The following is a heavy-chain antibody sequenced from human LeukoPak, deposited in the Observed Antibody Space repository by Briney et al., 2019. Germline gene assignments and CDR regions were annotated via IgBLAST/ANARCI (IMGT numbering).Heavy chain of an antibody. V-gene: IGHV3-23*01. D-gene: IGHD2-2*02. CDR1: GFTFSSYA. CDR3: AKPQDNVPAAIPDY. CDR2: ISGSGGST. J-gene: IGHJ4*02. Sequence: GGSLRLSCAASGFTFSSYAMSWVRQAPGKGLEWVSAISGSGGSTYYADSVKGRFTIFRDNSKNTLYLQMNSLRAEDTAVYYCAKPQDNVPAAIPDYWGQGTLVTVSS.